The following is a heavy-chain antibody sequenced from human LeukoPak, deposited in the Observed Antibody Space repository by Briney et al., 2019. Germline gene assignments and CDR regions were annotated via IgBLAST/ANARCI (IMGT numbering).Heavy chain of an antibody. Sequence: GGSLRHSCAASGFTFSSYEMNWVRQAPGKGLEWVSYISSSGSTIYYADSVKGRFTISRDNAKNSLYLQMNSLRAEDTAVYYCAKVPLPGAVDYWGQGTLVTVSS. CDR3: AKVPLPGAVDY. D-gene: IGHD1-14*01. CDR2: ISSSGSTI. V-gene: IGHV3-48*03. J-gene: IGHJ4*02. CDR1: GFTFSSYE.